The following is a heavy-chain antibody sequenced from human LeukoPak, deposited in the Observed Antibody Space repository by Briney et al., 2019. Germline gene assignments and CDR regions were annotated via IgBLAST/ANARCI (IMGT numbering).Heavy chain of an antibody. CDR1: GFTFSSYS. V-gene: IGHV3-21*01. Sequence: GGSLRLSCAASGFTFSSYSMNWVRQAPGKGLEWVSSISSSSSYIYYADSVKGRFTISRDNAKNSLYLQMSSLRAEDTAVYYYARVVAKDYVGSGYYPIYWGQGTLVTVSS. J-gene: IGHJ4*02. D-gene: IGHD3-22*01. CDR2: ISSSSSYI. CDR3: ARVVAKDYVGSGYYPIY.